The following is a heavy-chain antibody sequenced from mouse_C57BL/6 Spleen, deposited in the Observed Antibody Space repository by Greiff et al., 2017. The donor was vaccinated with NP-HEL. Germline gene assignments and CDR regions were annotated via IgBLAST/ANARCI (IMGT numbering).Heavy chain of an antibody. V-gene: IGHV5-6*01. J-gene: IGHJ2*01. Sequence: EVKVVESGGDLVKPGGSLKLSCAASGFTFSSYGMSWVRQTPDKRLEWVATISSGGSYTYYPDSVKGRFTISRDNAKNTLYLQMSSLKSEDTAMYYCARPLGREYFDYWGQGTTLTVSS. CDR2: ISSGGSYT. D-gene: IGHD4-1*01. CDR1: GFTFSSYG. CDR3: ARPLGREYFDY.